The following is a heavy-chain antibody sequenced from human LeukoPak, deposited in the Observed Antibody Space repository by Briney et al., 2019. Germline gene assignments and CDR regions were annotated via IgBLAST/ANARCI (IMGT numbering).Heavy chain of an antibody. CDR1: GHTLTESA. CDR2: FDPEDGET. CDR3: ATTVGAIYY. Sequence: EASVKVSCKVSGHTLTESAMHWVRQAPGKGLEWMGGFDPEDGETIYAQKFQGRVTMTEDTSTDTAYMELSSLRSEDTAVYYCATTVGAIYYWGQGTLVTVSS. D-gene: IGHD1-26*01. V-gene: IGHV1-24*01. J-gene: IGHJ4*02.